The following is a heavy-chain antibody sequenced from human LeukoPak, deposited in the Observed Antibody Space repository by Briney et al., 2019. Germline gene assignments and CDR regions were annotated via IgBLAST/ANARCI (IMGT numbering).Heavy chain of an antibody. Sequence: PGGSLRLSCEASGFTFSNYWMHWVRQAPGRGLVWVSRINSDASSTTYADSVKGRFTISRDNAKNTRYLQMNSLRAEDTAVYYCAKSDWFDPWDQRTLVTVSS. V-gene: IGHV3-74*01. CDR2: INSDASST. CDR1: GFTFSNYW. J-gene: IGHJ5*02. CDR3: AKSDWFDP.